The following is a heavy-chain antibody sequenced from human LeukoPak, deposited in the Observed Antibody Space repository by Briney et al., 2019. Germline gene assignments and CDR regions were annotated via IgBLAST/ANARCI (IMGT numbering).Heavy chain of an antibody. J-gene: IGHJ4*02. Sequence: GRSLRLSCAASGFTFSSYAMHWVRQAPGKGLEWVAVISYDGSNKYYADSVKGRFTISRDNSKNTLYLQMNSLRAEDTAVYYCARGXGPPTXYFDXXXXGTLVTVSS. CDR3: ARGXGPPTXYFDX. CDR2: ISYDGSNK. CDR1: GFTFSSYA. V-gene: IGHV3-30*04.